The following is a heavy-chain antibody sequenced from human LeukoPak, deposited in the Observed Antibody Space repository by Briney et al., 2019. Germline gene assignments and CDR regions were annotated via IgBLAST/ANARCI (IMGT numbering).Heavy chain of an antibody. J-gene: IGHJ4*02. Sequence: GGSLRLSCVLSGFTFTSAPMNWVRQAPGKGLEWVSTSGTDGDTYYADSVKGRFTISRDNSKNTVHLQMTSLRVEDTAVYYCATKTPGNYPYDCWGQGTLVIVSP. CDR3: ATKTPGNYPYDC. V-gene: IGHV3-23*01. CDR1: GFTFTSAP. CDR2: SGTDGDT. D-gene: IGHD3-22*01.